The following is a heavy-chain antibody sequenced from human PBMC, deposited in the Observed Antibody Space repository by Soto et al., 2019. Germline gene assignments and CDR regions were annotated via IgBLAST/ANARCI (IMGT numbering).Heavy chain of an antibody. V-gene: IGHV1-46*01. CDR3: ARQLPRYYFDY. CDR2: INPSGGST. CDR1: GYTFTSYY. Sequence: QVQLVQSGAEVKKPGASVKVSCKASGYTFTSYYMHWVRQAPGHGLEWMGIINPSGGSTSYAQKYQGRVTMTRDRPTSAVYMELSSLRCEDTAVYYCARQLPRYYFDYWGQGTLVTVSS. D-gene: IGHD6-6*01. J-gene: IGHJ4*02.